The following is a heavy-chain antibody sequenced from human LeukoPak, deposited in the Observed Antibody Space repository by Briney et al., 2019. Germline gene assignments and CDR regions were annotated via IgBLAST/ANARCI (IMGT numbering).Heavy chain of an antibody. D-gene: IGHD5-18*01. CDR1: GFTYSSYA. CDR2: ISYDGSNK. V-gene: IGHV3-30*04. Sequence: GGSLRLSCAASGFTYSSYAMHWVRHAPGKGLEWVAVISYDGSNKYYADSVKGRFTISRDNSKNTLYLQMNRLRAEDTAAYYCAREKRIQLWLSTDAFDIWGQGTMVTVSS. J-gene: IGHJ3*02. CDR3: AREKRIQLWLSTDAFDI.